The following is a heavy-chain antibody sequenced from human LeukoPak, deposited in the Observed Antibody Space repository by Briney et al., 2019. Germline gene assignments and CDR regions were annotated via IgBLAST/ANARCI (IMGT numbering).Heavy chain of an antibody. CDR1: GYTFTSYY. CDR3: ATYSGTFGFDY. CDR2: INPSGGST. V-gene: IGHV1-46*01. D-gene: IGHD1-26*01. Sequence: ASVKVSCKASGYTFTSYYMHWVRQAPGQGLEWMGIINPSGGSTSYAQKFQGRVTMTRDTSTSTVYMELSSLRSEDTAVYYCATYSGTFGFDYWGQGTLVTVSS. J-gene: IGHJ4*02.